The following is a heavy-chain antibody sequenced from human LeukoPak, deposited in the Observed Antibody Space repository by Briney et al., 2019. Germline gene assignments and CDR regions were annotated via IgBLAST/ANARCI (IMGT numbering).Heavy chain of an antibody. CDR2: IYYSGST. CDR3: ARVNYYGSESYYNVWYFDY. Sequence: PSETLSLTCTVSGGSISSYYWRWIRQPRGKGLEWIGYIYYSGSTYYYPSLKSRVTISVDTSKNQFSLQLSSVTVADTAVYYCARVNYYGSESYYNVWYFDYWGQGTLVTVSS. CDR1: GGSISSYY. V-gene: IGHV4-59*13. J-gene: IGHJ4*02. D-gene: IGHD3-10*01.